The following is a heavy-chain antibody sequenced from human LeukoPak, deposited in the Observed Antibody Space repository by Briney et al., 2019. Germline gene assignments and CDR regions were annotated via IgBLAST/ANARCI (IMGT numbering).Heavy chain of an antibody. CDR3: ARGGGSSRD. Sequence: ASVKVSCKASGGTFSSYAISWVRQAPGQGLEWMGRIIPILGIANYAQKFQGRVTMTRNTSISTAYMELSSLRSEDTAVYYCARGGGSSRDWGQGTLVTVSS. CDR1: GGTFSSYA. V-gene: IGHV1-69*04. CDR2: IIPILGIA. J-gene: IGHJ4*02. D-gene: IGHD6-6*01.